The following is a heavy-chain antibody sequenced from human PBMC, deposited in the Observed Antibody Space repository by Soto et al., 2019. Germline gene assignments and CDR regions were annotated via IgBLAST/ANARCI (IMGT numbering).Heavy chain of an antibody. J-gene: IGHJ5*02. CDR2: ISSNGGST. Sequence: GGSLRLSCSASGFTFSSYAMHWVRQAPGKGLEYVSAISSNGGSTYYAGSVKGRFTISRDNSKNTLYLQMSSLRAEDTAVYYCVKVSTRYDSVVFGWFDPWGQGTLVTVSS. V-gene: IGHV3-64D*08. CDR1: GFTFSSYA. CDR3: VKVSTRYDSVVFGWFDP. D-gene: IGHD3-22*01.